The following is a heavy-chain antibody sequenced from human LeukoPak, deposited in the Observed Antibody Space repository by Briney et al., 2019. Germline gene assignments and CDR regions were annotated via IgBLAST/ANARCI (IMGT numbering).Heavy chain of an antibody. CDR3: ARERQDTVIHSGAFDI. J-gene: IGHJ3*02. CDR1: GFTFSNYF. D-gene: IGHD2-21*02. CDR2: IASDGSHT. V-gene: IGHV3-30-3*01. Sequence: GGSLRLSCAASGFTFSNYFMHWVRQAPGKGLEWVADIASDGSHTFFVESVKGRFTISRDNSKNTLYLQMNSLGPEDTAVYFCARERQDTVIHSGAFDIWGQGTMVTVSS.